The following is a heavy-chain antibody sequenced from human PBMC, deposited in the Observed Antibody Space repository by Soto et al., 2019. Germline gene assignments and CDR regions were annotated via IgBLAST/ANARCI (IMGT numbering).Heavy chain of an antibody. J-gene: IGHJ3*02. CDR3: AKDRVGGWSASGAFDI. D-gene: IGHD6-19*01. CDR2: ISWNSGSI. V-gene: IGHV3-9*01. Sequence: EVQLVESGGGLVQPGRSLRLSCAASGFTFDDYAMHWVRQAPGKGLEWVSGISWNSGSIGYADSVKGRFTISRDNARNSLFLQMNSLRAEDTALYYCAKDRVGGWSASGAFDIWGQGTMVTVSS. CDR1: GFTFDDYA.